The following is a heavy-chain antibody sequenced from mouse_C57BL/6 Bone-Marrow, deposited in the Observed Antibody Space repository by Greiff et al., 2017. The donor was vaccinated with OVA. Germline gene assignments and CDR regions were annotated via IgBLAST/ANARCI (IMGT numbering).Heavy chain of an antibody. CDR2: IYPGGGYT. J-gene: IGHJ2*01. Sequence: QVQLQQSGAELVRPGTSVKMSCKASGYTFTNYWIGWAKQRPGHGLEWIGDIYPGGGYTNYNEKFKGKATLTADKSSSTAYMQFSSLTSEDSAIYDCARGQGYYFDYWGQGTTLTVSS. V-gene: IGHV1-63*01. CDR1: GYTFTNYW. CDR3: ARGQGYYFDY.